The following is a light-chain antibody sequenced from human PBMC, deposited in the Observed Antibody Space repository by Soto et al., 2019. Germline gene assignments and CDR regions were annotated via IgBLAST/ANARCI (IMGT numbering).Light chain of an antibody. J-gene: IGKJ4*01. V-gene: IGKV3-15*01. CDR3: QEYNTWHPIT. Sequence: EIVMTQSPATLSVSPGERATLSCRASQSLSNKLAWYQQKPGQAPRLLIYGASTRATGIPARFSGSGSGTEFTLTISSLQSEDFAVYYCQEYNTWHPITFGAGTKV. CDR1: QSLSNK. CDR2: GAS.